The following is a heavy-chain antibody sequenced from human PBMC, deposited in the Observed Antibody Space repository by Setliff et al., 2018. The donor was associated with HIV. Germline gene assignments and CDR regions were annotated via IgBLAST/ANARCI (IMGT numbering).Heavy chain of an antibody. Sequence: GGSLRLSCAASGFTFSSYAMSWVRQAPGKGLEWVSVIYAAGSTYYADSVKCRFTISRDNSKHTLYLQMNSLRAEDTAVYYCARVGDYNFWSGYKYNYYYGMDVWGQGTTVTVSS. CDR2: IYAAGST. CDR1: GFTFSSYA. CDR3: ARVGDYNFWSGYKYNYYYGMDV. V-gene: IGHV3-53*01. D-gene: IGHD3-3*01. J-gene: IGHJ6*02.